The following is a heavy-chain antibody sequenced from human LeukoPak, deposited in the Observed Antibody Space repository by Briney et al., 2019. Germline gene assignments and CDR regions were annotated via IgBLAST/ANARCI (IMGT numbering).Heavy chain of an antibody. CDR1: GYTFTSYD. Sequence: GASVKVSRKASGYTFTSYDINWVRQATGQGLEWMGWMNPNSGNTGYAQKFQGRVTMTRNTSISTAYMELSSLRSEDTAVYYCAKTYYYDSSGYSRDAFDIWGQGTMVTVSS. CDR3: AKTYYYDSSGYSRDAFDI. V-gene: IGHV1-8*01. CDR2: MNPNSGNT. J-gene: IGHJ3*02. D-gene: IGHD3-22*01.